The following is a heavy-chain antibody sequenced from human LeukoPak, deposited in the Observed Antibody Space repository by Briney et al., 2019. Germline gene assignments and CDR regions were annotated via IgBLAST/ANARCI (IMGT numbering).Heavy chain of an antibody. V-gene: IGHV4-30-2*02. D-gene: IGHD2-21*01. CDR3: ARIAYCGGDCYTTYFDY. CDR1: GGPISSGGYY. Sequence: SETLSLTCTVSGGPISSGGYYWSWIRQPPGKGLEWIGYIYHSGSTYYNPSLKSRVTISVDTSKNQFSLKLSSVTAADTAVYYCARIAYCGGDCYTTYFDYWGQGTLVTVSS. J-gene: IGHJ4*02. CDR2: IYHSGST.